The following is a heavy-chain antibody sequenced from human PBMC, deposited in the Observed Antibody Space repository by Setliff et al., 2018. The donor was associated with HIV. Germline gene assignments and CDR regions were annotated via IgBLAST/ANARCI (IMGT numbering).Heavy chain of an antibody. V-gene: IGHV4-59*01. D-gene: IGHD4-17*01. CDR3: ARDQMAYAAFDV. CDR2: IYFTGSS. CDR1: GGSFSDYS. J-gene: IGHJ3*01. Sequence: LSLTCAVYGGSFSDYSWSWIRQPPGKGLEWIGSIYFTGSSDNNPSLKSRVTLSVDTSKHQFSLKLSSVTAADTAVYYCARDQMAYAAFDVWGQGTMVTVSS.